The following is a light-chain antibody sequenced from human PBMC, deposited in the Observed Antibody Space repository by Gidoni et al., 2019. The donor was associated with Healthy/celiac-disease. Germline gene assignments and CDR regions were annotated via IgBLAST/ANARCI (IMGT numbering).Light chain of an antibody. CDR1: QDISNY. CDR3: QQYDTLPRT. V-gene: IGKV1-33*01. CDR2: DAS. Sequence: DIQLNQSPSSLSASVGDRVTITCQASQDISNYLNWYQQKPGKAPKLLIYDASNLETGVPSRFSGSGSGTDFTFTISSLQPEDIATYYCQQYDTLPRTFGPXTKVEIK. J-gene: IGKJ1*01.